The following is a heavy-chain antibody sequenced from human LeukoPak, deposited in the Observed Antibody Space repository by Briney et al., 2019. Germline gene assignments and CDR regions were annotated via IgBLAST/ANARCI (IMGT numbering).Heavy chain of an antibody. J-gene: IGHJ4*02. CDR3: AKGGEIVVVPAAHYFDY. CDR1: GFTFDDYA. D-gene: IGHD2-2*01. Sequence: GGSLRLSCAASGFTFDDYAMRSVRQAPGKGLEWVSGVSWNSGSIGYADSVKGRFTISRDNAKNSLYLQMNSLRAEDTALYYCAKGGEIVVVPAAHYFDYWGQGTLVTVSS. V-gene: IGHV3-9*01. CDR2: VSWNSGSI.